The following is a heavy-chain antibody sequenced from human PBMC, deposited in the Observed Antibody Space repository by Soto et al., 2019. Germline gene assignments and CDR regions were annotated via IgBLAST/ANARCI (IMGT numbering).Heavy chain of an antibody. J-gene: IGHJ2*01. CDR2: IYSGGST. CDR3: ARAFTELRIGWYFDL. V-gene: IGHV3-66*01. CDR1: GFTVSSNY. D-gene: IGHD1-7*01. Sequence: EVQLVESGGGLVQPGGSLRLSCAASGFTVSSNYMSWVRQAPGKGLEWVSVIYSGGSTYYADSVKGRFTISRDNSMNTLYLQMNSLRAEDTAVYYCARAFTELRIGWYFDLWGRGTLVTVSS.